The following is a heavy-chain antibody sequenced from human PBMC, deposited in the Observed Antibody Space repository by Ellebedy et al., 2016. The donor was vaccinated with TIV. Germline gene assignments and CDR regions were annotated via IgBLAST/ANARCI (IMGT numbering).Heavy chain of an antibody. Sequence: GGSLRLXXAASGFSFSDYAMFWVRLAPGKGLEWVALIWYDGTNKNYADSVKGRFTISRDNSKNTLYLQMNSLRVGDTAVYYCGTPPGEVARYIKDVWGQGTMVTVS. CDR1: GFSFSDYA. J-gene: IGHJ6*02. CDR3: GTPPGEVARYIKDV. D-gene: IGHD4-11*01. V-gene: IGHV3-33*07. CDR2: IWYDGTNK.